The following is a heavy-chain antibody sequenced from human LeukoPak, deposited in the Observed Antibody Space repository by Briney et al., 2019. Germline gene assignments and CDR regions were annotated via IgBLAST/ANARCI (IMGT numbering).Heavy chain of an antibody. D-gene: IGHD2-15*01. CDR1: NDSISSGDYY. CDR3: VREILYCSGGSCYRGPFDN. CDR2: IFHRGGT. Sequence: SETLSLTCTVSNDSISSGDYYWNWIRQPPGKGLEWIGYIFHRGGTSYNPSLKSRILFSVGMSQNQFSLKLNSVTAADTAVYYCVREILYCSGGSCYRGPFDNWGQGTLVTVSA. J-gene: IGHJ4*02. V-gene: IGHV4-30-4*01.